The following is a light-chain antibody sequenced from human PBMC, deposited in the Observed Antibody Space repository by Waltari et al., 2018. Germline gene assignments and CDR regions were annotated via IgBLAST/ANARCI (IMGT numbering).Light chain of an antibody. V-gene: IGKV1-39*01. CDR1: QTVDKY. Sequence: DTQMTQSPYSLSASVGDRVTITCRASQTVDKYLNWYQQNPGKAPKLLIYAGSSLQSGVPSRFSGSGFGTYFTLTITSVQPEDFATYYCQQSYSPPPITFGQGTRLEI. CDR3: QQSYSPPPIT. CDR2: AGS. J-gene: IGKJ5*01.